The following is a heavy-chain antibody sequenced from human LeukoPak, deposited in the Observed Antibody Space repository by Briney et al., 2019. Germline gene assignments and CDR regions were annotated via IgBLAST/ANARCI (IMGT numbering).Heavy chain of an antibody. J-gene: IGHJ4*02. D-gene: IGHD3-22*01. V-gene: IGHV1-2*06. CDR2: INPNSGGT. CDR1: GYTFTGYY. Sequence: ASVKVSCKASGYTFTGYYMHWVRQAPGQGLEWMGRINPNSGGTNYAQKFQGRVTMTRDTSISTAYMELSRVRSDDTAVYYCARIRYYYDSSGYYLDYWGQGTLVTVSS. CDR3: ARIRYYYDSSGYYLDY.